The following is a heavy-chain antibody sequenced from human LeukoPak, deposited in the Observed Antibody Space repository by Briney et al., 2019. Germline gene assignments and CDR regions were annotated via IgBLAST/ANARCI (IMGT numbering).Heavy chain of an antibody. Sequence: PSETLSLTCAVYGGSFSGYYWSWIRQPPGKGLEWIGEINHSGSTNYSPSLKSRVTISVDTSKNQFSLKLSSVTAADTAVYYCARAPDKGAAIDYWGQGTLVTVSS. CDR1: GGSFSGYY. CDR2: INHSGST. CDR3: ARAPDKGAAIDY. D-gene: IGHD1-26*01. V-gene: IGHV4-34*01. J-gene: IGHJ4*02.